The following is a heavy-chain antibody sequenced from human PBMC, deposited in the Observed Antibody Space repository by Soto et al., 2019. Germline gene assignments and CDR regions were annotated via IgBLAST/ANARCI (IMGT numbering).Heavy chain of an antibody. V-gene: IGHV3-72*01. J-gene: IGHJ6*02. D-gene: IGHD5-12*01. CDR1: GFTFSDHY. CDR3: VSHAGYDREDPLHYYYATDV. CDR2: VTNKVKSYAT. Sequence: WGSRRLSCAASGFTFSDHYMDWVRQAPGKGLEWVGRVTNKVKSYATHYAASVRGRFTISRDDSKNSVFLQMSSLKTEDTAVYYCVSHAGYDREDPLHYYYATDVWGQGTTVTVSS.